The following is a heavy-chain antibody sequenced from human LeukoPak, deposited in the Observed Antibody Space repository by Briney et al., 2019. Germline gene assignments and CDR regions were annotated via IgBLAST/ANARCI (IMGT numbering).Heavy chain of an antibody. CDR3: AKDQAIFGVVLS. CDR2: ISGSGGST. CDR1: GFSFSSYA. D-gene: IGHD3-3*01. V-gene: IGHV3-23*01. Sequence: PGASLRLSCAASGFSFSSYAMSWVRQAPGKGLEWVSAISGSGGSTYYADSVKGRFTISRDNSKNTLYLQMNSLRAEDTAVYYCAKDQAIFGVVLSWCQRTLVTVSS. J-gene: IGHJ5*02.